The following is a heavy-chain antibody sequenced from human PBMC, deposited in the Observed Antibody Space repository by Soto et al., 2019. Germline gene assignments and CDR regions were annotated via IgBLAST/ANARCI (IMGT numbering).Heavy chain of an antibody. CDR1: EFTFANAW. V-gene: IGHV3-15*01. CDR2: IKSKADGGTT. J-gene: IGHJ4*02. Sequence: PSETLSLSCAASEFTFANAWISWVRQAPGKGLEWVGRIKSKADGGTTDYAAPVKGRFTISRDESQNTLYLQMNSLKTEDTAVYYCTSLYYGHWGQGTLVTVSS. CDR3: TSLYYGH. D-gene: IGHD4-17*01.